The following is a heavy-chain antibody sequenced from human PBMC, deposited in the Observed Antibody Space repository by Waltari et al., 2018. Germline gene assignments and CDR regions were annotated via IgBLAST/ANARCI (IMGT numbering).Heavy chain of an antibody. D-gene: IGHD1-7*01. CDR3: ARDWNFAGGSSTTWGILGRGQRFDP. CDR1: GYTFSGYE. V-gene: IGHV1-2*02. J-gene: IGHJ5*02. CDR2: VNPRDGGR. Sequence: QVQLVQSGAEVKKLGDSVRVSCKASGYTFSGYEIHWVRRAPGQGLEWMGWVNPRDGGRKYAQKFKGRVTMTSDTSVNTVYMDVTGLTSDDTAVYYCARDWNFAGGSSTTWGILGRGQRFDPWGQGTLVTVSS.